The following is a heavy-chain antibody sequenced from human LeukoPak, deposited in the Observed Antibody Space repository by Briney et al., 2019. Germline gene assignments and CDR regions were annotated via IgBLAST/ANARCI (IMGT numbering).Heavy chain of an antibody. J-gene: IGHJ4*02. CDR3: ARAVNYYGSGSCDY. CDR1: GFTFSSYS. CDR2: ISSSSSYI. V-gene: IGHV3-21*01. Sequence: PGGSLRLPCAASGFTFSSYSMNWVRQAPGKGLEWVSSISSSSSYIYYADSVKGRFTISRDNAKNSLYLQMNSLRAEDTAVYYCARAVNYYGSGSCDYWGQGTLVTVSS. D-gene: IGHD3-10*01.